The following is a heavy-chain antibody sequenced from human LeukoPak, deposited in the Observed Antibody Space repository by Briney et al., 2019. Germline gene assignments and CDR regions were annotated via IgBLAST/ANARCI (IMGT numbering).Heavy chain of an antibody. CDR1: GGSISNHY. J-gene: IGHJ4*02. V-gene: IGHV4-59*11. D-gene: IGHD2/OR15-2a*01. CDR2: IYYSGST. Sequence: SETLSLTCTVSGGSISNHYWSWIRRPPGKGLEWMGYIYYSGSTNYNPSLKSRVTISVDTSKNQFSLKLSSVTAADTAVYYRARDVNYYFDYWGQGTLVTVSS. CDR3: ARDVNYYFDY.